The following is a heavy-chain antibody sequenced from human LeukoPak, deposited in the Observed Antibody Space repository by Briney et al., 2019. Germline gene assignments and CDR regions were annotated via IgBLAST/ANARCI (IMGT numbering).Heavy chain of an antibody. Sequence: GGSLRLSCAASGFSFSSYAMSWVRQTPGKGLEWVSAIGGSGGSTYYADSVKGRFTISRDDSKNTLYLQMNSLRVEDTAIYYCAKEGCTSPSCYSYCWGQGTLVTVSS. CDR2: IGGSGGST. D-gene: IGHD2-2*01. CDR3: AKEGCTSPSCYSYC. CDR1: GFSFSSYA. V-gene: IGHV3-23*01. J-gene: IGHJ4*02.